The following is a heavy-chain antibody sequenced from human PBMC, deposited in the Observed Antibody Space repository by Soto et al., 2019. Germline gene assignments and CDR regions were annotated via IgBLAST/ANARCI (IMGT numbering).Heavy chain of an antibody. J-gene: IGHJ4*02. D-gene: IGHD4-17*01. Sequence: QVQLVQSGAEVKKPGSSVKVCCKASGGTFSSYTISWVRQAPGQGLEWMGRIIPILGIANYAQKFQGRVTITADKSTSTAYMELSSLRSEDTAVYYCASSYGDYSVGYWGQGTLVTVAS. CDR1: GGTFSSYT. V-gene: IGHV1-69*02. CDR3: ASSYGDYSVGY. CDR2: IIPILGIA.